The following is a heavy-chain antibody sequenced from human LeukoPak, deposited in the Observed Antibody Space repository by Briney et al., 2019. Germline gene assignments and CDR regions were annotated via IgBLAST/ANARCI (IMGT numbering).Heavy chain of an antibody. J-gene: IGHJ6*03. CDR1: GFTFSSYA. CDR3: AKEGGLYYDFWSGYSYYYYTDV. V-gene: IGHV3-23*01. D-gene: IGHD3-3*01. CDR2: ISGSGGST. Sequence: PGGSLRLSCAASGFTFSSYAMSWVRQAPGKGLEWVSAISGSGGSTYYADSVKGRFTISRDNSKNTLYLQMNSLRAEDTAVYYCAKEGGLYYDFWSGYSYYYYTDVWGKGTTVTVSS.